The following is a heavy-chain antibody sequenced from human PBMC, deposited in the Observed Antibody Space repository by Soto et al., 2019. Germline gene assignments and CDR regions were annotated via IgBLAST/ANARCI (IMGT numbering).Heavy chain of an antibody. Sequence: GGSLRLSCAASGFTFNIYSMNWVRQAPGKGLEWVSYISSSSSTIYYADSVKGRFTISRDNSKNTLYLQMNSLRAEGTAVYYCARDPLWGTAMVLWYFDLWGRGTLVTVSS. D-gene: IGHD5-18*01. CDR1: GFTFNIYS. J-gene: IGHJ2*01. CDR3: ARDPLWGTAMVLWYFDL. V-gene: IGHV3-48*01. CDR2: ISSSSSTI.